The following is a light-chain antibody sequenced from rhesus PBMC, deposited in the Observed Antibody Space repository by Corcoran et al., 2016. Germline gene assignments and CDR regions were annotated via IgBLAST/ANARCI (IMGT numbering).Light chain of an antibody. V-gene: IGLV2S7*01. J-gene: IGLJ1*01. CDR1: SRDIGGYTY. CDR3: CSCTTSSTYI. CDR2: GVT. Sequence: QSAPTQPPSVSGSPGQSVTISCTGTSRDIGGYTYVSWYQQHPGKAPKLMIYGVTNRPAGVSNRFSGSKSANTASLTISGLQTEDEADYYCCSCTTSSTYIFGSGTRLTVL.